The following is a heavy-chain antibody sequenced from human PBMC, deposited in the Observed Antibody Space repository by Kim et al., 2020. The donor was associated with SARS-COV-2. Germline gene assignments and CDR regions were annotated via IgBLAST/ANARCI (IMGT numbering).Heavy chain of an antibody. Sequence: GGSLRLSCAASGFTFSSYSMNWVRQAPGKGLEWVSSISSSSSYIYYADSVKGRFTISRDNAKNSMYLQMNSLRAEDTAVYYCASYSSSWNFDYWGQGTLVTVSS. D-gene: IGHD6-13*01. J-gene: IGHJ4*02. CDR2: ISSSSSYI. CDR1: GFTFSSYS. V-gene: IGHV3-21*01. CDR3: ASYSSSWNFDY.